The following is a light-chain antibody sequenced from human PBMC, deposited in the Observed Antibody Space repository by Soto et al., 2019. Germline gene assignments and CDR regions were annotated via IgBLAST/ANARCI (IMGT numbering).Light chain of an antibody. CDR3: QQYNNWTPIT. J-gene: IGKJ5*01. Sequence: EIVMTHSPATLSVSPGERATLSCRASQTVSDNLAWYQQKPGQAPRLLIYGASTRATGIPARFSGSGSRTEFTLTISSLQSEDFAVYYCQQYNNWTPITFGQGTRLEIK. CDR1: QTVSDN. V-gene: IGKV3D-15*01. CDR2: GAS.